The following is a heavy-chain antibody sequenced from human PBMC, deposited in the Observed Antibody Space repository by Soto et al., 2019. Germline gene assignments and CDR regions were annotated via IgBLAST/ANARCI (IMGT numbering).Heavy chain of an antibody. Sequence: PGGSLRLSCAASGFTFDDYAMHWVRQAPGKGLEWVSGISWNSGSIGYADSVKGRFTISRDNAKNSLYLQMNSLRAEDTALYYCATFDWDYYGMDVWGQGTTVTVSS. D-gene: IGHD3-9*01. J-gene: IGHJ6*02. V-gene: IGHV3-9*01. CDR1: GFTFDDYA. CDR2: ISWNSGSI. CDR3: ATFDWDYYGMDV.